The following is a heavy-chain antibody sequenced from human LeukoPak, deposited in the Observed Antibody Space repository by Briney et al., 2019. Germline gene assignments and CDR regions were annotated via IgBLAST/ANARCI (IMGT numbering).Heavy chain of an antibody. CDR2: ISGSGGST. CDR1: GFTFSSYA. CDR3: AKGSFLRPDNRAGI. D-gene: IGHD3-22*01. J-gene: IGHJ4*02. Sequence: GGSLRLSCAASGFTFSSYAMSWVRQAPGKGLEWVSAISGSGGSTYYADSVKGRFTISRDNSKNTLDLQMNSLRTEDPAVYYRAKGSFLRPDNRAGIWGQGTLVTVSS. V-gene: IGHV3-23*01.